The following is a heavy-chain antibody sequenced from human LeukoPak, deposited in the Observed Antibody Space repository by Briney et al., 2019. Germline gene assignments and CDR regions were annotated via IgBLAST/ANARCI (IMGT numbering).Heavy chain of an antibody. Sequence: ASVKVSCKASGYTFTGYYMHWVRQAPGQGLEWMGWINPNSGGTNYAQKFQGRVTMTRDTSISTAYMELSRLRSDDTAVYYCARDRSRADYVWGSYRYAYYFDYWDQGTLVTVSS. CDR1: GYTFTGYY. J-gene: IGHJ4*02. V-gene: IGHV1-2*02. CDR2: INPNSGGT. CDR3: ARDRSRADYVWGSYRYAYYFDY. D-gene: IGHD3-16*02.